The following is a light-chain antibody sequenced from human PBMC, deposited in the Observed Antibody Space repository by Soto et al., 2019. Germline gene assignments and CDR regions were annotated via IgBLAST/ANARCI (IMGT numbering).Light chain of an antibody. CDR1: HSLLYTSDNNNY. V-gene: IGKV4-1*01. Sequence: IVMTQSPDSLAVSLGERATFKCKSSHSLLYTSDNNNYLGWYQVKPGQPPRLLIYWASNRQPGVPDRFSGSGSGTDFTLTITSLQADDVAFYYCQQYYNTPYTFGLRTKLEIK. CDR2: WAS. J-gene: IGKJ2*01. CDR3: QQYYNTPYT.